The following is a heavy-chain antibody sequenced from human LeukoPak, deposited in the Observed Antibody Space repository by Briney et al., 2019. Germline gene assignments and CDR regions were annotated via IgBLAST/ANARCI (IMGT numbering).Heavy chain of an antibody. V-gene: IGHV4-31*03. CDR3: ARVGTASGPFDY. J-gene: IGHJ4*02. D-gene: IGHD6-13*01. Sequence: PSETLSLTCTVSGVSISSGGYYWSWIRQHPGKGLEWIGYIYYSTSTYYNPSLKSRLTLSVDTSKNQFSLELTSMTAADTAMYYFARVGTASGPFDYWGQGTLVTVSS. CDR2: IYYSTST. CDR1: GVSISSGGYY.